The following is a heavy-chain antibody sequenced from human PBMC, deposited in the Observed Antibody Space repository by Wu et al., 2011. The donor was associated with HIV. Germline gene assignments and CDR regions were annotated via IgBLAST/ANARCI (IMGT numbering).Heavy chain of an antibody. CDR1: GYTFTNYY. CDR2: INPRNGDT. J-gene: IGHJ4*02. CDR3: ARDLGGADFDY. V-gene: IGHV1-2*02. Sequence: QVHLKQSESEMKTPGASVKVSCRASGYTFTNYYIHWVRQASGQGLEWVGWINPRNGDTRYAVKFQGRVTMTTDTSTTTAYMELGSLKSDDTAVYYCARDLGGADFDYWGQGTLVTVSS. D-gene: IGHD3-16*01.